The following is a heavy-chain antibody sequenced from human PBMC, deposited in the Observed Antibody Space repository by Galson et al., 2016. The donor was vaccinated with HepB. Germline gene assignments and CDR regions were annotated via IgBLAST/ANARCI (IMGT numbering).Heavy chain of an antibody. V-gene: IGHV3-30*18. D-gene: IGHD2-21*01. CDR3: AKDLWRRGFLDH. Sequence: SLRLSCAASGFTFNNHDMHWVRQAPGKGLEWVALISYDGSNEYYSDSVKSRFTISRDNSKNTMYLQSNRVRLEDTAVYYCAKDLWRRGFLDHWGQGTLVTVSS. J-gene: IGHJ4*02. CDR1: GFTFNNHD. CDR2: ISYDGSNE.